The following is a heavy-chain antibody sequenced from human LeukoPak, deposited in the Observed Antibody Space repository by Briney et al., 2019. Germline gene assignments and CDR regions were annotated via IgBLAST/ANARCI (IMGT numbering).Heavy chain of an antibody. CDR2: IYTSGST. V-gene: IGHV4-61*02. Sequence: SETLSLTCTVSGGPISSGSYYWSWIRQPAGKGLEWIGRIYTSGSTNYNPSLKSRVTISVDTSKNQFSLKLSSVTAADTAVYYCARGLQENYFDYWGQGTLVTVSS. CDR1: GGPISSGSYY. D-gene: IGHD5-24*01. J-gene: IGHJ4*02. CDR3: ARGLQENYFDY.